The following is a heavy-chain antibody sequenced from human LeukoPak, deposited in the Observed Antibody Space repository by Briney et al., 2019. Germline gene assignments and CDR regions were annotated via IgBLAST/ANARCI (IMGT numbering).Heavy chain of an antibody. J-gene: IGHJ6*02. CDR1: GFTFSSYG. D-gene: IGHD3-10*01. V-gene: IGHV3-33*01. CDR2: IWYDGSNK. CDR3: ARDIAYGSGSYYSYYYYYGMDV. Sequence: GGSLRLSCAASGFTFSSYGMHWVRQAPGKGLEWVAVIWYDGSNKYYADSVKGRFTISRDNSKNTPYLQMNSLRAEDTAVYYCARDIAYGSGSYYSYYYYYGMDVWGQGTTVTVSS.